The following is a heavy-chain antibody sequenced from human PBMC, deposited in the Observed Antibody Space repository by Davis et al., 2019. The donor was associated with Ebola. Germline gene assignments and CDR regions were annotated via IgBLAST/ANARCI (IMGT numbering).Heavy chain of an antibody. V-gene: IGHV3-30-3*01. D-gene: IGHD3-22*01. J-gene: IGHJ3*02. CDR1: GFTLSNYA. CDR2: ISYDGSNE. CDR3: ARTYYYDDSGYRNAFDI. Sequence: GESLKISCAASGFTLSNYAMHWVRQAPGKGLEWVVVISYDGSNEYYADSVKGRFIISRDNSKNTLYLQMNSLRAEDTAVYYCARTYYYDDSGYRNAFDIWGQGTMVNISS.